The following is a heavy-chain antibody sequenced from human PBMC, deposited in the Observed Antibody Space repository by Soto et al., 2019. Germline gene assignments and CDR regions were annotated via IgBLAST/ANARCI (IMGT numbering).Heavy chain of an antibody. CDR3: AREGWDDILTGYYAFDI. CDR1: GFTVSSNY. D-gene: IGHD3-9*01. V-gene: IGHV3-53*01. J-gene: IGHJ3*02. CDR2: IYSGGST. Sequence: GGSLRLSCAASGFTVSSNYMSWVRQAPGKGLEWVSVIYSGGSTDYADSVKGRFTISRDNSKNTLYLQMNSLRAEDTAVYYCAREGWDDILTGYYAFDIWGQGTMVTVSS.